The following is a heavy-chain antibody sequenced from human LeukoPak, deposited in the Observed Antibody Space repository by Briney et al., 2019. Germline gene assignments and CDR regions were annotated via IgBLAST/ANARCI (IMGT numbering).Heavy chain of an antibody. CDR2: INPSGGST. CDR3: ARRDFDPSAGWELRV. Sequence: GASVKVSCKASGYTFTSYYMHWVRQAPGQGLEWMGIINPSGGSTSYAQKFQGRVTMTRDTSTSTVYMELSSLRSEDTAVYYCARRDFDPSAGWELRVWGQGTLVTVSS. CDR1: GYTFTSYY. J-gene: IGHJ4*02. D-gene: IGHD1-26*01. V-gene: IGHV1-46*01.